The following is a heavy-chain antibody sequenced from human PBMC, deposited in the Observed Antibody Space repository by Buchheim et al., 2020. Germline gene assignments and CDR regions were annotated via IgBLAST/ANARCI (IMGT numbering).Heavy chain of an antibody. CDR3: ARDYGPDY. CDR2: ISYDGSNK. D-gene: IGHD3-16*01. V-gene: IGHV3-30*04. Sequence: VQLVESGGGLVQPGGSLRLSCAASGFTFSSYAMHWVRQAPGKGLEWVAVISYDGSNKYYADSVKGRFTISRDNSKNTLYLQMNSLRAEDTAVYYCARDYGPDYWGQGTL. J-gene: IGHJ4*02. CDR1: GFTFSSYA.